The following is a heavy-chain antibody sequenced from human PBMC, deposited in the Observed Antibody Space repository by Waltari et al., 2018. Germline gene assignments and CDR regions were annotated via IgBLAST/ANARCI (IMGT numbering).Heavy chain of an antibody. CDR1: GYSISSGYY. V-gene: IGHV4-38-2*02. J-gene: IGHJ4*02. CDR2: IYHSGRT. D-gene: IGHD3-22*01. CDR3: LGYYQRPYYFDY. Sequence: QVQLQESGPGLVKPSETLSLTCTVSGYSISSGYYWGWIRQPPGKGLEWIGSIYHSGRTYYNPSLKSRVTISVDTSKNQFSLKLSSVTAADTAVYYCLGYYQRPYYFDYWGQGTLVTVSS.